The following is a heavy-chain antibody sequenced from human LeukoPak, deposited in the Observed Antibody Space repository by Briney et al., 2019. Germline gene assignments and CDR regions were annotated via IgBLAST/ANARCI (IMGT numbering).Heavy chain of an antibody. J-gene: IGHJ4*02. D-gene: IGHD2-2*03. V-gene: IGHV3-23*01. CDR2: IRGNAGTT. CDR3: AKSGKILGY. Sequence: GGSLRLSCAASGFIFTNYGMSWVRQAPGKGLEWVSAIRGNAGTTYYADSVKGRFTIFRDNSKNMLYLQMNNLRPEDTAVYYCAKSGKILGYWGQGTLVTVSS. CDR1: GFIFTNYG.